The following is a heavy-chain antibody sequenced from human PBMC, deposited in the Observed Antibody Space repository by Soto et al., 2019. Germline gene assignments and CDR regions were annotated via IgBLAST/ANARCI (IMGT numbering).Heavy chain of an antibody. V-gene: IGHV3-48*02. CDR1: EFTFRTFS. D-gene: IGHD5-12*01. CDR2: ISSGGATI. CDR3: AGDRRNGCAYD. Sequence: GGSLRLSCAASEFTFRTFSMNWVRQAPGKGLEWISYISSGGATIYYADSVRGRFTISRDDARNALYLQMNSLRDEDTAFYSGAGDRRNGCAYDGGEGTLVPVPS. J-gene: IGHJ4*01.